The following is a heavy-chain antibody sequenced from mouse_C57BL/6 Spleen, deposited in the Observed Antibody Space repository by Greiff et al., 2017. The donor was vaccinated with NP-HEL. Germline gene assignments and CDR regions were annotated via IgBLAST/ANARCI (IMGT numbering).Heavy chain of an antibody. Sequence: QVQLQQPGAELVKPGASVKLSCKASGYTFTSYWMHWVKQRPGQGLEWIGMIHPNSGSTNYNEKFKSKATLTVDKSSSTAYMQLSSLTSEDSAVYYCARDSNYYYYFDYWGKGTTLTVSS. V-gene: IGHV1-64*01. CDR1: GYTFTSYW. D-gene: IGHD2-5*01. CDR3: ARDSNYYYYFDY. J-gene: IGHJ2*01. CDR2: IHPNSGST.